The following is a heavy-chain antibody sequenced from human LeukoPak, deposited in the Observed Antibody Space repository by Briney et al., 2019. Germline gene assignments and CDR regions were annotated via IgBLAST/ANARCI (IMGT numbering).Heavy chain of an antibody. CDR2: ISYDGSNK. CDR3: ARDEQLRFLEWLFIFDY. Sequence: GGSLRLSCAASGFTFSSYAMHWVRQAPGKGLEWVAVISYDGSNKYYADSVKGRFTISRDNFKNTLYLQMNSLRAEDTAVYYCARDEQLRFLEWLFIFDYWGQGTLVTVSS. J-gene: IGHJ4*02. CDR1: GFTFSSYA. V-gene: IGHV3-30-3*01. D-gene: IGHD3-3*01.